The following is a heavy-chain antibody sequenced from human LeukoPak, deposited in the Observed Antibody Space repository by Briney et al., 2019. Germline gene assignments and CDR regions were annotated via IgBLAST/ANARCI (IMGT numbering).Heavy chain of an antibody. D-gene: IGHD5-12*01. CDR3: AKDLATKYSLDY. J-gene: IGHJ4*02. CDR1: GFTFSSYG. V-gene: IGHV3-30*18. Sequence: GGSLRLSRAASGFTFSSYGIHWVRQAPGKGLEWVALISYDGSDKFFADSVRGRFTISRDNSKNTLYLQMNSLRVEDTAVYYCAKDLATKYSLDYWGQGILVTVSS. CDR2: ISYDGSDK.